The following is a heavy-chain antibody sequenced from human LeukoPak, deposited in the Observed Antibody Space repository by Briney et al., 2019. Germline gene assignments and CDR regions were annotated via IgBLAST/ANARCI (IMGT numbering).Heavy chain of an antibody. CDR2: IIPISGTP. Sequence: SVKVSCKASGGTFSSYAICWVRQAPGQGLDWMGGIIPISGTPNYAQKFQGRVTITADESTSTAYMELSSLRSEDTAVYYCASHGSPKLIATSGHPPLGWFDPWGQGTLVTVSS. V-gene: IGHV1-69*13. D-gene: IGHD6-13*01. CDR1: GGTFSSYA. CDR3: ASHGSPKLIATSGHPPLGWFDP. J-gene: IGHJ5*02.